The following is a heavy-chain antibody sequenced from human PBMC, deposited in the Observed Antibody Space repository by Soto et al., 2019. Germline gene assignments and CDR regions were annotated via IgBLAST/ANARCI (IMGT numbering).Heavy chain of an antibody. CDR3: ARGVTAGVDY. V-gene: IGHV1-8*01. CDR2: MEPSSGRT. J-gene: IGHJ4*02. Sequence: ASLKVSCKASGYSFTGLDISWVRQTTGQGLEWMGWMEPSSGRTGYAQKFQGRVTMTRDTSINTAYMELSSLTSDDTAFYYCARGVTAGVDYWGQGTLVTVSS. D-gene: IGHD1-26*01. CDR1: GYSFTGLD.